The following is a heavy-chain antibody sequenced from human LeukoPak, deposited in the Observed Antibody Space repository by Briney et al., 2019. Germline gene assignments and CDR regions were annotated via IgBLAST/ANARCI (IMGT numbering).Heavy chain of an antibody. Sequence: ASVKVSCKAPGGTFSSYAISWVRQAPGQGLEWMGRIIPILGIANYAQKFQGRVTITADKSTSTAYMELSSLRSEDTAVYYCARMTTVVTRGFDYWGQGTLVTVSS. CDR1: GGTFSSYA. CDR2: IIPILGIA. V-gene: IGHV1-69*04. D-gene: IGHD4-23*01. CDR3: ARMTTVVTRGFDY. J-gene: IGHJ4*02.